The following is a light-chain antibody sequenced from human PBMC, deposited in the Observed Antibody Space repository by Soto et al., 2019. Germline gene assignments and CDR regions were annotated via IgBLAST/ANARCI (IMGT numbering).Light chain of an antibody. CDR3: SSYTSSSTVV. CDR2: EVN. V-gene: IGLV2-14*01. Sequence: QSVLTQSPSASGSPGQSVTISCTGTSSDVGGYNFVSWYQQHPGKAPKLMIYEVNNRPSGVSDRFSGSKSGNTASLTISGLQAEDEADYYCSSYTSSSTVVFGGGTKLTVL. J-gene: IGLJ3*02. CDR1: SSDVGGYNF.